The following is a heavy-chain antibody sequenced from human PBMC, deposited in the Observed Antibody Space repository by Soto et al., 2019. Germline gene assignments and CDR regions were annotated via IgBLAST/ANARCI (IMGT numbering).Heavy chain of an antibody. CDR1: GFTVSSNY. CDR3: ARAMITFGGVIGTLGY. J-gene: IGHJ4*02. V-gene: IGHV3-33*08. Sequence: QPGGSLRLSCAAPGFTVSSNYMSWVRQAPGKGLEWVAVIWYDGSNKYYADSVKGRFTISRDNSKNTLYLQMNSLRAEDTAVYYCARAMITFGGVIGTLGYWGQGTLVTVSS. CDR2: IWYDGSNK. D-gene: IGHD3-16*02.